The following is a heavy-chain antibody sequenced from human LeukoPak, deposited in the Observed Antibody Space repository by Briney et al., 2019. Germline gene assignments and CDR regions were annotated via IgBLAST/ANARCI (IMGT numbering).Heavy chain of an antibody. V-gene: IGHV1-69*13. D-gene: IGHD2-2*01. J-gene: IGHJ4*02. CDR2: IIPIFGTA. CDR3: ARDYCSSTSCLFDY. CDR1: GGTFSSYA. Sequence: SVTVSCKASGGTFSSYAISWVRQAPGQGLEWMGGIIPIFGTANYAQKFQGRVTITADESTSTAYMELSSLRSEDTAVYYCARDYCSSTSCLFDYWGQGTLVTVSS.